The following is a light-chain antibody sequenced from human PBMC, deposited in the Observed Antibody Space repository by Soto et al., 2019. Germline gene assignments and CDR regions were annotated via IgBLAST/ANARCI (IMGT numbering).Light chain of an antibody. V-gene: IGLV2-14*01. Sequence: QSFLTQPASVSGSPGQSVTRSCTGTSGDVGGYSYVSWYQQHPGKAPKLIISEVNNRPSGVSNRFSGSKSGNTASLTISGLQAEDEADYYCSSYTSSSTLCVFGTGTKVTVL. CDR3: SSYTSSSTLCV. CDR2: EVN. J-gene: IGLJ1*01. CDR1: SGDVGGYSY.